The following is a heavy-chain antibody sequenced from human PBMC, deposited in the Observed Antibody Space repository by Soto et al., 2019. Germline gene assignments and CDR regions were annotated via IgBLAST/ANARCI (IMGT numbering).Heavy chain of an antibody. V-gene: IGHV4-39*01. Sequence: SETLSLTCTVSGGSISSSSYYWGWIRQPPGKGLEWIGSIYYSGSTYYNPSLKSRVTISVDTSKNQFSLKLSSVTAADTAVYYCARLPSLGYFRGGRYYSISLTGFAPGGRGTLVTVSS. J-gene: IGHJ5*02. CDR1: GGSISSSSYY. D-gene: IGHD2-15*01. CDR3: ARLPSLGYFRGGRYYSISLTGFAP. CDR2: IYYSGST.